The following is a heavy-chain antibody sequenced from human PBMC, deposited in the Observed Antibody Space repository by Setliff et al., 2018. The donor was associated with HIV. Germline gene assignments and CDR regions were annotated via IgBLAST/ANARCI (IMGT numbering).Heavy chain of an antibody. CDR3: VVLQVGATVDY. D-gene: IGHD1-26*01. Sequence: SVKVSCKASGGTFSSYAISWVRQAPGQGLEWMGGIIPIFGTANYAQKFQGRVTITTDEATSTAYMELRSLRSEDTAVYYCVVLQVGATVDYWGQGTLVTVSS. V-gene: IGHV1-69*05. J-gene: IGHJ4*02. CDR1: GGTFSSYA. CDR2: IIPIFGTA.